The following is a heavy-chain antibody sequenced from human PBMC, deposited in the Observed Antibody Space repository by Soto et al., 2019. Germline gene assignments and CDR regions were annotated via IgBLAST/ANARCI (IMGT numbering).Heavy chain of an antibody. D-gene: IGHD2-2*01. CDR2: IYYSGST. J-gene: IGHJ4*02. Sequence: SETLSLTCTFSGGSISSSSYYWAWIRQPPGKGLEWIGSIYYSGSTYYNPSLKSRVTISVDTSKNQFSLNLSSVTAADTAVYYCATTPRSSLVVPPDWGQGTLVTVSS. CDR3: ATTPRSSLVVPPD. CDR1: GGSISSSSYY. V-gene: IGHV4-39*01.